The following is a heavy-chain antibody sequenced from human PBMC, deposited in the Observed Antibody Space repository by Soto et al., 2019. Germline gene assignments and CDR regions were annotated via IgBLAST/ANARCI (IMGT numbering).Heavy chain of an antibody. D-gene: IGHD3-16*01. J-gene: IGHJ4*02. Sequence: SETLSLTCTVSGGSISSGGYYWSWIRQHPGKGLEWIGYIYYSGSTYYNPSLKSRVTISVDTSKNQFSLKLSSVTASDTAMYYCARLKWDYVWGSPYYFDYWGQGTLVTVSS. CDR2: IYYSGST. CDR3: ARLKWDYVWGSPYYFDY. CDR1: GGSISSGGYY. V-gene: IGHV4-31*03.